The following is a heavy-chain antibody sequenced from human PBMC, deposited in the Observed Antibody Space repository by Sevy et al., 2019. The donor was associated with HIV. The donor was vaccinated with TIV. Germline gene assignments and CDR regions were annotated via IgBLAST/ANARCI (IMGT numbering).Heavy chain of an antibody. D-gene: IGHD5-18*01. V-gene: IGHV3-21*01. J-gene: IGHJ3*02. CDR2: ISNTGTYI. CDR1: GFTFSNYI. Sequence: GGSLRLSCAASGFTFSNYIINWVRQAPGKGLEWVSSISNTGTYIYYADSVKGRFTISRDNAKNSLYLLMNSLRAEDTAVYYCARYEEDTTLVNAFDIWGQGTMVTVSS. CDR3: ARYEEDTTLVNAFDI.